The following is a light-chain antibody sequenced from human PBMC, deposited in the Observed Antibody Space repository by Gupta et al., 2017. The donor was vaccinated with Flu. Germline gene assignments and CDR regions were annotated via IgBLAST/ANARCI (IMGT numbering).Light chain of an antibody. CDR2: DVS. CDR1: NSDVGSYNL. Sequence: QSALTQPASVSGSPGQSITISCTGTNSDVGSYNLVSWYQQHPGKDPKLIMYDVSKRPSGVSNRFSCSKSGTTASPQTSGLQAEDEADDYCCSYTVTRGRRVFGGGTKLTVL. CDR3: CSYTVTRGRRV. J-gene: IGLJ2*01. V-gene: IGLV2-23*02.